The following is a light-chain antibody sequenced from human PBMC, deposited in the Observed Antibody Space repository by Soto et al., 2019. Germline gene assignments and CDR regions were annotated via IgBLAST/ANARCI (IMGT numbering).Light chain of an antibody. CDR2: AAS. J-gene: IGKJ5*01. V-gene: IGKV1-39*01. CDR3: QQSYSTPPIP. CDR1: HNIRGY. Sequence: DIHMTDSASSLSASVIDRVRITCLSIHNIRGYLNWYQQKPGKAPKLLIYAASSLQSGIPSRFSGSGSETDFTLTISSLQPEDFATYYCQQSYSTPPIPFGQGTRLEIK.